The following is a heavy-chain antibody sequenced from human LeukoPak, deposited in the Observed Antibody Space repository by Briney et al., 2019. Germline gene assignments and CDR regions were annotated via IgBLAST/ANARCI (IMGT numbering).Heavy chain of an antibody. V-gene: IGHV1-24*01. CDR2: FDPEDGET. Sequence: ASVKVSCKVSGYTLTELSMQWVRQAPGKGLEWMGGFDPEDGETIYAQKFQGRVTMTEDTSTDTAYMELSSLRSEDTAVYYCATPTYGSGSYLDYWGQGTLVTVSS. CDR1: GYTLTELS. CDR3: ATPTYGSGSYLDY. J-gene: IGHJ4*02. D-gene: IGHD3-10*01.